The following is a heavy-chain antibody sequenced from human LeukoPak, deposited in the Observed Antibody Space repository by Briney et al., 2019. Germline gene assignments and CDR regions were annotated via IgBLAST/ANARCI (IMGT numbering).Heavy chain of an antibody. Sequence: ASVKVSCKASGYTFTGYYMHWVRQGPGQGLEWMGRINPNSGGTNYAQKFQGRVTMTRDTSISTVYMELSRLRSDDTAVYYCARVGYYESSGYYEYWGQGTLVTVSS. CDR2: INPNSGGT. V-gene: IGHV1-2*06. J-gene: IGHJ4*02. CDR1: GYTFTGYY. CDR3: ARVGYYESSGYYEY. D-gene: IGHD3-22*01.